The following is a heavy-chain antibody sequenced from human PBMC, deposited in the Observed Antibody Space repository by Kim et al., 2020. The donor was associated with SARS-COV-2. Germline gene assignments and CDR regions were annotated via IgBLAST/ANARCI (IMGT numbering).Heavy chain of an antibody. J-gene: IGHJ4*02. D-gene: IGHD1-26*01. CDR3: ARDGGGSYSFDY. Sequence: SETLSLTCAVSGGSISSGGYSWSWIRQPPGKGLEWIGYIYHSGSTYYNPSLKSRVTISVDRSKNQFSLKLSSVTAADTAVYYCARDGGGSYSFDYWGQGTLVTVSS. CDR2: IYHSGST. V-gene: IGHV4-30-2*01. CDR1: GGSISSGGYS.